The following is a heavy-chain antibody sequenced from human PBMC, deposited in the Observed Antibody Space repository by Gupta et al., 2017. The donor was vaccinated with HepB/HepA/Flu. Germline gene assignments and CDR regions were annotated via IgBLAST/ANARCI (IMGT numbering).Heavy chain of an antibody. CDR1: GGSFSDYC. V-gene: IGHV4-34*01. CDR2: INHSGST. CDR3: ARGGTTLPYYYDSSGYYYRF. D-gene: IGHD3-22*01. Sequence: QVQLQQWGAGLLKPSETLSLTCAIYGGSFSDYCWSWIRQPPGKGLEWIGEINHSGSTNYKPSLESRVTISVDTSKNQFSLRLRSVTAADTAVYYCARGGTTLPYYYDSSGYYYRFWGQGTLITVSS. J-gene: IGHJ4*02.